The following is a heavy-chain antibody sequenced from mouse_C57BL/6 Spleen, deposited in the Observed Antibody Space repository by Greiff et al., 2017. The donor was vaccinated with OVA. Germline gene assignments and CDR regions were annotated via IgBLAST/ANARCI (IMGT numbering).Heavy chain of an antibody. CDR3: DRLITTVVALDD. V-gene: IGHV8-8*01. J-gene: IGHJ2*01. CDR2: IWWDDDK. D-gene: IGHD1-1*01. Sequence: QVQLKESGPGILQPSQTLSLSCSFSGFSLSTFGMGVGWIRQPSGMGLEWLAHIWWDDDKYYNTALKSRLTISKNTSKNQVFLKIANVNTADTATDYCDRLITTVVALDDWGQGTTLTVSS. CDR1: GFSLSTFGMG.